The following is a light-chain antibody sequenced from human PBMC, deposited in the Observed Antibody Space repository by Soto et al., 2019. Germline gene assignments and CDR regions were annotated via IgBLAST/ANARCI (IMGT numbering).Light chain of an antibody. Sequence: DIQMTQSPSTLPASVGYRFTITCRASQSISNWLAWYQQKPGKAPKLLIYKASTLKSGVPSRFSGSGSGTEFTLTISSLQPDDFATYYCQHYNSYSEAFGQGT. J-gene: IGKJ1*01. CDR2: KAS. CDR1: QSISNW. CDR3: QHYNSYSEA. V-gene: IGKV1-5*03.